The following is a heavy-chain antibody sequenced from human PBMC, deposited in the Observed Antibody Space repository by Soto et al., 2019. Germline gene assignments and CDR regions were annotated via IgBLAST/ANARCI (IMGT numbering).Heavy chain of an antibody. D-gene: IGHD3-22*01. CDR3: ARDPRAFYYDSSGYPYYFDY. Sequence: QVQLVESGGGVVQPGRSLRLSCAASGFTFSSYGMHWVRQAPGKGLEWVAVIWYDGSNKYYADSVKGRFTSSRDNSKNTLYLQMNSLRAEDTAVYYCARDPRAFYYDSSGYPYYFDYWGQGTLVTVSS. CDR2: IWYDGSNK. J-gene: IGHJ4*02. CDR1: GFTFSSYG. V-gene: IGHV3-33*01.